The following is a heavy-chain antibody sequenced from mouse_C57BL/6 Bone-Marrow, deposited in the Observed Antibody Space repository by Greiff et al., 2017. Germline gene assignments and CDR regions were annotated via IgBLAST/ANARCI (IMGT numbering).Heavy chain of an antibody. Sequence: QVQLQQSGAELARPGASVKLSCKASGYTFTSYGISWVKQRTGQGLEWIGEIYPRSGNTYYNEKFKGKATLTADKSSSTAYMELRSLTSEDSAVYFCARSGVLLLRYGGQGTTLTVSS. CDR1: GYTFTSYG. D-gene: IGHD1-1*01. CDR3: ARSGVLLLRY. CDR2: IYPRSGNT. J-gene: IGHJ2*01. V-gene: IGHV1-81*01.